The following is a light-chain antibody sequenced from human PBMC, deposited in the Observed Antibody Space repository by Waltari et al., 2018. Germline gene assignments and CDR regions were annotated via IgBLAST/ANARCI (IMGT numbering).Light chain of an antibody. Sequence: DIQMTQSPSSLSASVGNRVTITCRASQAIRNDLGWFQQKPGKAPKRLIYAASNLESGVPSRCSGSGSGTEFTLTINSLQPDDFATYYCLQHNTYALTFGGGTKVEIK. CDR3: LQHNTYALT. J-gene: IGKJ4*01. V-gene: IGKV1-17*01. CDR1: QAIRND. CDR2: AAS.